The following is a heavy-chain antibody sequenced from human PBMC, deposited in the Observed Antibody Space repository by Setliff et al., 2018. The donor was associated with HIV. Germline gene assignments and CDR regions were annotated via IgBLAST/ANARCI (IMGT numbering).Heavy chain of an antibody. CDR1: GGSISSGTYF. J-gene: IGHJ4*02. CDR3: ARGPSLQTTLFDY. CDR2: IHTSGNA. Sequence: TSETLSLTCTVSGGSISSGTYFWSWIRQPAGKGLEWIGHIHTSGNANYNPSLNSRVTISVDTSKNQFSLKLTSVTAADTAVYYCARGPSLQTTLFDYWGQGTLVTVSS. V-gene: IGHV4-61*09.